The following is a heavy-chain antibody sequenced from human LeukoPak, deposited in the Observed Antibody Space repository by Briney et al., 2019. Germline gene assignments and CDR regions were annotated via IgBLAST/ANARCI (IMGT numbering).Heavy chain of an antibody. Sequence: GGSLRLSCAASGFTFSSYWMSWVRQAPGKGLEWVANIKQDGSEKYYVDSVKGRFTISRDNAKNSLYLQMNSLRAEDTAVYYCARGSIVLMVYATTPHDAFDIWGQGTMVTVSS. V-gene: IGHV3-7*01. D-gene: IGHD2-8*01. J-gene: IGHJ3*02. CDR2: IKQDGSEK. CDR3: ARGSIVLMVYATTPHDAFDI. CDR1: GFTFSSYW.